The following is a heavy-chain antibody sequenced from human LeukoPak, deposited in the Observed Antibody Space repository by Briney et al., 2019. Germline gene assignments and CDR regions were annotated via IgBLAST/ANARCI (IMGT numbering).Heavy chain of an antibody. J-gene: IGHJ5*02. Sequence: GSVKVSCKASGYTFTGYYMHWVRQAPGQGLEWMGWINPNSGGTNYAQKFQGRVTMTRDTSISTAYMELSRLRSDDTAVYYCARAGSQWLVYNWFDPWGQGTLVTVSS. CDR2: INPNSGGT. CDR3: ARAGSQWLVYNWFDP. V-gene: IGHV1-2*02. CDR1: GYTFTGYY. D-gene: IGHD6-19*01.